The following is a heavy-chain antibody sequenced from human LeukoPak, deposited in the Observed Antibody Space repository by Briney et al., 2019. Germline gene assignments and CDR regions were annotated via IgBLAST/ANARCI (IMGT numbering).Heavy chain of an antibody. Sequence: SETLSLTCGVSGYSISSGYYWSWIRQPPGKGLEWIGYIYSTGTTNYNPSLKSRVTISVDTSKNQFSLKLSSVTAADTAVYYCARQGTAYSFDFWGQGTLVSVSS. D-gene: IGHD5-12*01. CDR3: ARQGTAYSFDF. CDR2: IYSTGTT. CDR1: GYSISSGYY. J-gene: IGHJ4*02. V-gene: IGHV4-59*08.